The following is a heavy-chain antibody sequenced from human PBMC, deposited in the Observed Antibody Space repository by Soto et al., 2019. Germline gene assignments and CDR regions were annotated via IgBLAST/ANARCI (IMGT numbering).Heavy chain of an antibody. CDR2: IYPGDSDT. CDR1: GYSFTSYW. CDR3: ERHLGRYCSSTSCLHRDYYYGMDV. Sequence: PGESLKISCKGSGYSFTSYWIGWVRQMPGKGLEWMGIIYPGDSDTRYSPSFQGQVTISADKSISTAYLQWSSLKASDTAMYYCERHLGRYCSSTSCLHRDYYYGMDVWGQGTTVTVSS. D-gene: IGHD2-2*01. V-gene: IGHV5-51*01. J-gene: IGHJ6*02.